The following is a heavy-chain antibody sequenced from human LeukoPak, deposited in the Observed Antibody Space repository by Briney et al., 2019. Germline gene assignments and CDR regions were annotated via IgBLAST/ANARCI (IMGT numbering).Heavy chain of an antibody. V-gene: IGHV1-2*06. CDR3: AREFTLYSSSWYDY. J-gene: IGHJ4*02. D-gene: IGHD6-13*01. CDR2: INPNSGGT. Sequence: GESLQISCKASGYTFTGYYMHWVRQAPGQGLEWMGRINPNSGGTNYAQKFQGRVTMTRDTSISTAYMELSRLRSDDTAVYYCAREFTLYSSSWYDYWGQGTLVTVSS. CDR1: GYTFTGYY.